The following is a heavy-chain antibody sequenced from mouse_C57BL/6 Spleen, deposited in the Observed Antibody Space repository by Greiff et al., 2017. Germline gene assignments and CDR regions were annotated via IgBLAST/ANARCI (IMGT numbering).Heavy chain of an antibody. CDR3: ARHEEDGYYESFYFDY. V-gene: IGHV1-62-2*01. D-gene: IGHD2-3*01. J-gene: IGHJ2*01. Sequence: QVQLKQSGAELVKPGASVKLSCKASGYTFTEYTIHWVKQRSGQGLEWIGWFYPGSGSIKYNEKFKDKATLTADKSSSTVYMELRRLTSEDSAVYFCARHEEDGYYESFYFDYWGQGTTLTVSS. CDR2: FYPGSGSI. CDR1: GYTFTEYT.